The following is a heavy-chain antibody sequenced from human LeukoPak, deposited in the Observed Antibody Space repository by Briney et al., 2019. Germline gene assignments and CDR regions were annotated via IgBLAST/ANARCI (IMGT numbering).Heavy chain of an antibody. CDR1: GGSFSGYY. CDR2: INHSGST. CDR3: ASGGSLLIDY. D-gene: IGHD2-15*01. Sequence: PSETLSLTCAVYGGSFSGYYWSWVRQPPGKGLEWIGEINHSGSTNYNPSLKSRVTISVDTSKNQFSLKLSSVTAADTAVYYCASGGSLLIDYWGQGTLVTVSS. J-gene: IGHJ4*02. V-gene: IGHV4-34*01.